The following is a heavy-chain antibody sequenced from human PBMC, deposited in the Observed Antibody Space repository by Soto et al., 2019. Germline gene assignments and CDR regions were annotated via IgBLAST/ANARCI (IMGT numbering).Heavy chain of an antibody. J-gene: IGHJ4*02. Sequence: QVQLVQSGPAVKKPGASVKVSCKTSGYTFTNYGLTWVRQAPGQDLEWMGWITVYNGKTDYAQKFQGRVTMTTDTSTRTAYMELRGLTSDDTAVYYCARRLRYYYDSRPSPFDYWCQGTLVTVSS. D-gene: IGHD3-22*01. CDR2: ITVYNGKT. CDR1: GYTFTNYG. CDR3: ARRLRYYYDSRPSPFDY. V-gene: IGHV1-18*04.